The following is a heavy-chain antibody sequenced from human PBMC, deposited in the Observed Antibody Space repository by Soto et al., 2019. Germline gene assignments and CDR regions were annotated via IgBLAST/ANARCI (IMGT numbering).Heavy chain of an antibody. CDR3: AREYRSSPGGGYYFDY. Sequence: GGSLRLSCAASGFTFSSYGMHWVRQAPGKGLEWVAVIWFDGSNKYYADSVKGRFTISRDSSKNTLYLQMNSLRAEDTAVYYCAREYRSSPGGGYYFDYWGQGTLVAVFS. CDR1: GFTFSSYG. CDR2: IWFDGSNK. J-gene: IGHJ4*02. V-gene: IGHV3-33*01. D-gene: IGHD6-6*01.